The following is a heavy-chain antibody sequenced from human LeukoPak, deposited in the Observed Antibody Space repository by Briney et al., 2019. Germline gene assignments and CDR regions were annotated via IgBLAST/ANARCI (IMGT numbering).Heavy chain of an antibody. CDR1: GFTFSSYS. CDR3: ARHRSKWLQSSFDY. D-gene: IGHD5-24*01. CDR2: MYHSGST. J-gene: IGHJ4*02. Sequence: GSLRLSCAASGFTFSSYSMNWVRQAPGKGLEWIGSMYHSGSTYDNPSLKSRVTISVDTSKNQFSLKLSSVTAADTAVYYCARHRSKWLQSSFDYWGQGTLVTVSS. V-gene: IGHV4-38-2*01.